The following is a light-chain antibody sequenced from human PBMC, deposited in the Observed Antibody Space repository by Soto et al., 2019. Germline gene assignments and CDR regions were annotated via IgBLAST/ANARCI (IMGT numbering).Light chain of an antibody. J-gene: IGKJ1*01. Sequence: EIVLTQSPGTLSLSPGERATLSCRASQSVSNNYLAWYQQKPGQTPRLLIYGASNRTTVIPDRFSGSGCGTDFTITICKVTPEDFAVYYYQQYGSSGTFGQGTKVEIK. CDR2: GAS. CDR1: QSVSNNY. V-gene: IGKV3-20*01. CDR3: QQYGSSGT.